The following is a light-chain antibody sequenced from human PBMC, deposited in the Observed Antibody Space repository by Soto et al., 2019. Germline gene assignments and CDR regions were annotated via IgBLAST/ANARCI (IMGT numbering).Light chain of an antibody. CDR2: DVN. V-gene: IGLV2-14*03. CDR1: SSDIAAYNF. Sequence: QSALTQPASVSGSPGQSITISCTGTSSDIAAYNFVFWYQQHPGKAPKLMLYDVNIRPSGVSNRFSGSKSGNTASLTISGLQAEDEADYYCTSWTTSTTMIFGGGTKLTV. CDR3: TSWTTSTTMI. J-gene: IGLJ2*01.